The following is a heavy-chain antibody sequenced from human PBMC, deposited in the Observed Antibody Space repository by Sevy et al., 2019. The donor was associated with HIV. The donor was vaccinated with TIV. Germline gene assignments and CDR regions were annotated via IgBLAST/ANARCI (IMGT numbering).Heavy chain of an antibody. CDR3: ARQMSRAGYFEY. D-gene: IGHD2-2*01. CDR2: IYPGDSDT. V-gene: IGHV5-51*01. Sequence: GESLKISCKGSGYSFTSYWIGWVRQMPGKGLEWMGIIYPGDSDTRYSPSFQGQVTIPPDKSISTAYLQWSSLKASGTAMYYCARQMSRAGYFEYWGQGTLVTVSS. CDR1: GYSFTSYW. J-gene: IGHJ4*02.